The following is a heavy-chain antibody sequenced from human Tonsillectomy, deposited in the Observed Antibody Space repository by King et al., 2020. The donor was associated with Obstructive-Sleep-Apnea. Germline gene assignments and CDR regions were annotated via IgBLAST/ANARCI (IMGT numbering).Heavy chain of an antibody. V-gene: IGHV4-31*02. CDR1: GVSINSGGYY. CDR3: ARVKIAATGNRLIDY. D-gene: IGHD6-13*01. Sequence: QLQESGPGLLKPSQTLSLTCTVSGVSINSGGYYWNWIRQHPGKGLEWIGYSYYSGGTYYNPSLKSRVTISVDTSKNQLSLKLSSVTAADTAVYYCARVKIAATGNRLIDYWGQGTLVTVSS. J-gene: IGHJ4*02. CDR2: SYYSGGT.